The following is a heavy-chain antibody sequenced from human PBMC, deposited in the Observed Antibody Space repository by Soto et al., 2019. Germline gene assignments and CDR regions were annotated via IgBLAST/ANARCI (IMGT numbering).Heavy chain of an antibody. D-gene: IGHD2-15*01. V-gene: IGHV3-13*01. Sequence: GGSLRLSCAASGFTFSSYDMHWVRQATGKGLEWVSAIGTAGDTYYPGSVKGRFTISRENAKSSLYLQMNSLRAGDTAVYYCARGIGYCSGGSCYSAWFDPWGQGTLVTVSS. CDR3: ARGIGYCSGGSCYSAWFDP. CDR2: IGTAGDT. J-gene: IGHJ5*02. CDR1: GFTFSSYD.